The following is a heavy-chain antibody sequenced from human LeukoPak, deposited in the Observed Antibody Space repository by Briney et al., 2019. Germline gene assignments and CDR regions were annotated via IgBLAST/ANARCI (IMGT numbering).Heavy chain of an antibody. D-gene: IGHD1-26*01. CDR2: IIPIFGTA. V-gene: IGHV1-69*05. J-gene: IGHJ4*02. Sequence: SVKVSXKASGGTFSSYAISWVRQAPGQGLEWMGRIIPIFGTANYAQKFQGRVTITTDESTSTAYMELSSLRSEDTAVYYCASSWELLPFFDYWGQGTLVTVSS. CDR1: GGTFSSYA. CDR3: ASSWELLPFFDY.